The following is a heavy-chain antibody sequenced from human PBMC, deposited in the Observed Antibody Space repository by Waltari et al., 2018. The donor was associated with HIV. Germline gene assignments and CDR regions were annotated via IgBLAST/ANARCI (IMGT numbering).Heavy chain of an antibody. Sequence: QVQLQQWGTELLKPSETLSLPCAVYGGSLNGYYWSWIRQPPGKGLEWVGEINYSGTTNYNPSLKSRVTVSMDTYKNQFSLKLTSVTAADTAVYYCARGLPKLQSGVPDNWGQGTLVTVTS. J-gene: IGHJ4*02. CDR1: GGSLNGYY. CDR3: ARGLPKLQSGVPDN. D-gene: IGHD3-10*01. V-gene: IGHV4-34*01. CDR2: INYSGTT.